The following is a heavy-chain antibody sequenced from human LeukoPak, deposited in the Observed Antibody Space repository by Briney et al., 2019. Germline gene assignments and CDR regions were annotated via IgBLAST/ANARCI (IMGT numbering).Heavy chain of an antibody. Sequence: PGGSLRLSCAASGFTFSSCWIRQPPGKGLEWIGYIYYSGSTNYNPSLKSRVTISLDTTKNQLSLRLSSVTAADTAVYYCAGYSLEEYYFDYWGQGTLVTVSS. CDR2: IYYSGST. V-gene: IGHV4-59*01. D-gene: IGHD6-13*01. CDR3: AGYSLEEYYFDY. J-gene: IGHJ4*02. CDR1: GFTFSS.